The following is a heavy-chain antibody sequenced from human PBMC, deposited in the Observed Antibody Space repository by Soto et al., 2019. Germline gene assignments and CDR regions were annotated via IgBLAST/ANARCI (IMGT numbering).Heavy chain of an antibody. J-gene: IGHJ4*02. V-gene: IGHV3-23*01. CDR2: ISGSGGST. D-gene: IGHD2-15*01. CDR3: AKDRSGAVGY. Sequence: EVQLLESGGGLVQPGGPLRLSCAASGFTFSSYAMSWVRQAPGKGLEWVSAISGSGGSTYYADSVKGRLTISRDNSKNTLYLQMNSLRAEDTAVYYWAKDRSGAVGYWGQGTLVTVSS. CDR1: GFTFSSYA.